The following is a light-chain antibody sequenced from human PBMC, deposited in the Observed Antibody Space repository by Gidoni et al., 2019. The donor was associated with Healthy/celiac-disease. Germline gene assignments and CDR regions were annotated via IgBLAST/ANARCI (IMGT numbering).Light chain of an antibody. CDR2: AAS. CDR1: QSISSY. CDR3: QQSYSTPLT. V-gene: IGKV1-39*01. Sequence: DIQMTQSPSSLSASVGDRVTITCLASQSISSYLNWYQQKPGKAPQLLIYAASSLQSGVPSRFSGSGSGTDFTLTISSLQPEDFATYYCQQSYSTPLTFGGGTKVEIK. J-gene: IGKJ4*01.